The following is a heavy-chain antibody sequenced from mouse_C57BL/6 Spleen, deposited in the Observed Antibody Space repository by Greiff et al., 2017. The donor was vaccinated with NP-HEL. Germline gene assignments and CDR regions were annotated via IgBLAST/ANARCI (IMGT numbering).Heavy chain of an antibody. Sequence: EVHLVESGGDLVKPGGSLKLSCAASGFTFSSYGMSWVRQTPDKRLEWVATISSGGSYTYYPDSVKGRFTISRDNAKNTLYLQMSSLKSEDTAMYYCARQMVTTWYFDVWGTGTTVTVSS. CDR1: GFTFSSYG. CDR2: ISSGGSYT. CDR3: ARQMVTTWYFDV. D-gene: IGHD2-2*01. J-gene: IGHJ1*03. V-gene: IGHV5-6*01.